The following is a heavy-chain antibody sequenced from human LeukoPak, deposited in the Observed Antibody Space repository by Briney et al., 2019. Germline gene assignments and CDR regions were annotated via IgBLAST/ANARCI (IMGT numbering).Heavy chain of an antibody. CDR1: GVSISSYY. Sequence: SETLSLTCTVSGVSISSYYWSWIRQPPGKGLEWIGYIYYSGSTNYNPSLKSRVTISVDTSKNQFSLKLSSVTAADTAVYYCARGGTLGPFDPWGQGTLVTVSS. V-gene: IGHV4-59*01. D-gene: IGHD1-1*01. CDR3: ARGGTLGPFDP. J-gene: IGHJ5*02. CDR2: IYYSGST.